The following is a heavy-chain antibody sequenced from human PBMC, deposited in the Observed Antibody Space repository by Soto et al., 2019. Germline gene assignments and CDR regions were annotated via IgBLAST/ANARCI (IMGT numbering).Heavy chain of an antibody. V-gene: IGHV4-59*01. CDR2: IDDTGST. D-gene: IGHD3-3*01. CDR3: ARGVLEWLLRDSCYYYMDV. J-gene: IGHJ6*03. CDR1: GDSISSSY. Sequence: QVQLQESGPGLVKPSETLSLTCTVSGDSISSSYWNWIRQAPGKGLEWIGYIDDTGSTNYNPSLKSRITWSVDPSNSQYSLELSSVTAADTAVYYCARGVLEWLLRDSCYYYMDVWGKGTTVTVSS.